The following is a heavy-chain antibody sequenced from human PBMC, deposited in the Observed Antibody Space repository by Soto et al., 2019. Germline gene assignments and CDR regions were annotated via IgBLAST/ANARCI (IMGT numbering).Heavy chain of an antibody. CDR2: ISSSSSYI. Sequence: GGSLRLSCAASGFTFSSYSMNWVRQAPGKGLEWVSSISSSSSYIYYADSVKGRFTISRDNAKNSLYLQMNSLRAEDTAVYYCAREGKTYYYDSSGPVGGQGTLVTVSS. V-gene: IGHV3-21*01. CDR3: AREGKTYYYDSSGPV. CDR1: GFTFSSYS. J-gene: IGHJ4*02. D-gene: IGHD3-22*01.